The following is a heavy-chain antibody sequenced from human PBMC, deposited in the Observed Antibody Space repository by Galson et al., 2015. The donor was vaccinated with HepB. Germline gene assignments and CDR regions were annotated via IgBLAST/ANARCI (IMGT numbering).Heavy chain of an antibody. D-gene: IGHD3-9*01. J-gene: IGHJ4*02. Sequence: SGGTFSSYAISWVRQALGQGLEWMGGIIPIFGTANYAQKFQGRVTITADESTSTAYMELSSLRSEDTAVYYCARTFDWLLLPFDYWGQGTLVTVSS. CDR2: IIPIFGTA. V-gene: IGHV1-69*01. CDR3: ARTFDWLLLPFDY. CDR1: GGTFSSYA.